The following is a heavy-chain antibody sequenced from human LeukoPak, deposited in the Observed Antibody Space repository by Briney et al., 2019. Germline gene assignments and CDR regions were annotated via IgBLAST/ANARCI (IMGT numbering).Heavy chain of an antibody. CDR2: INPRSNFI. D-gene: IGHD3-22*01. Sequence: GGSLRLSXSASGFTFSTSAMSWVRQAPGKALEWVSSINPRSNFIDYAGSVRGRFTISRDNARNSLYLQMNSLRAEDTAVYYCATSGRPQDSSGYYYYAYWGQGTLVTVSS. CDR3: ATSGRPQDSSGYYYYAY. CDR1: GFTFSTSA. J-gene: IGHJ4*02. V-gene: IGHV3-21*06.